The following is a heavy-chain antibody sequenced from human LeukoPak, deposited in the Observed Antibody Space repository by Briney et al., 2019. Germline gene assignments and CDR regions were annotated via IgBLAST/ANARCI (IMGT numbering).Heavy chain of an antibody. D-gene: IGHD6-13*01. CDR1: GFTFRTYA. CDR2: ITGSGGGT. CDR3: AKDPSFAEQAAAAGVSAPYYFDY. Sequence: GGSLRLSCAASGFTFRTYAMSWVRQAPGKGLEWVSGITGSGGGTYYVDSVKGRLTISRDNSKNTLYLQMNSLRAEDTAVYYCAKDPSFAEQAAAAGVSAPYYFDYWGQGTLVTVSS. V-gene: IGHV3-23*01. J-gene: IGHJ4*02.